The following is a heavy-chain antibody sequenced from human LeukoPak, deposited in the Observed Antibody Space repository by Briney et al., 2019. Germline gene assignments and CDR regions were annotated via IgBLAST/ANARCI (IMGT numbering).Heavy chain of an antibody. Sequence: PGGSLRLSCAASGFTFSGYNMYWVRQAPGQGLEWVSSITSRTSRIYSADSVKGRFTVSRDNVNYILHLQMNSLSADDTAVYYCASGRSRLESDLEGLFYMHVWGKGTTVIVSS. CDR3: ASGRSRLESDLEGLFYMHV. V-gene: IGHV3-48*01. J-gene: IGHJ6*03. CDR2: ITSRTSRI. CDR1: GFTFSGYN. D-gene: IGHD6-6*01.